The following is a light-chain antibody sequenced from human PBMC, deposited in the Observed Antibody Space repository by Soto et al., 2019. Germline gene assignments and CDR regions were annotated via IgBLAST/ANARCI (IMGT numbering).Light chain of an antibody. CDR2: GAS. CDR3: HQRSNWPPDT. V-gene: IGKV3-11*01. Sequence: EIVLTQSPETLSLSPVEVASLSCSSSQSVHTFLAWYPQTPGQAPRLLSYGASTRATGVPARFSGSGSGTDFTLTISSLEPEDFAVYYCHQRSNWPPDTVGQGTRLEI. J-gene: IGKJ5*01. CDR1: QSVHTF.